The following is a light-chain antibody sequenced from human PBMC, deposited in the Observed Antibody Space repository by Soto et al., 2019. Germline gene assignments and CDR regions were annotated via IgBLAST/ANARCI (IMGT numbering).Light chain of an antibody. CDR1: SSDVGGYNY. CDR3: NSYAGAGSNKWV. Sequence: SALTQPASVSGSPGQSITISCTGTSSDVGGYNYVSWYQQQPGKAPNLMIYDVSNRPSGVSNRFSGSKSGNTASLTISGLQAEDEADYYCNSYAGAGSNKWVFGGGTKLTVL. J-gene: IGLJ3*02. CDR2: DVS. V-gene: IGLV2-14*01.